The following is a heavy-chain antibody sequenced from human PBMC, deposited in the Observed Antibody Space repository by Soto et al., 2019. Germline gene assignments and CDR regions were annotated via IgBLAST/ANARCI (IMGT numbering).Heavy chain of an antibody. CDR3: AKGGRNYDFCSGYFAY. J-gene: IGHJ4*02. CDR1: GFTFSSYG. D-gene: IGHD3-3*01. CDR2: ISYDGSNK. Sequence: QVQLVESGGGVVQPGRSLRLSCAASGFTFSSYGMNWVRQAPGKGLEWVAVISYDGSNKYYADSVKGRFTISRDNSKNTLYPQMHRLRAEDTAVYYSAKGGRNYDFCSGYFAYWGQGTLVTVSS. V-gene: IGHV3-30*18.